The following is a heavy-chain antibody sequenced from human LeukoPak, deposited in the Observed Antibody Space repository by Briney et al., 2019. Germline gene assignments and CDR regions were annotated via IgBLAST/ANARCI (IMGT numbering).Heavy chain of an antibody. CDR2: INHSGST. V-gene: IGHV4-34*01. J-gene: IGHJ4*02. CDR1: GGSFSGYY. CDR3: ARRRGDTAANY. D-gene: IGHD5-18*01. Sequence: SETLSLTCAVYGGSFSGYYWSWIRQPPGKGLEWIGEINHSGSTNYNPSLKSRVTISVDTSKNQFSLKLSSVTAADTAVYYCARRRGDTAANYRGEGTLVTVSS.